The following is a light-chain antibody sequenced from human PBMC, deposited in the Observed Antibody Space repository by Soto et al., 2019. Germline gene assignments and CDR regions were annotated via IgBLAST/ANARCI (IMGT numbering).Light chain of an antibody. CDR3: QQYGISLYT. CDR1: QSVSSSY. Sequence: EKVLTQSPGTLSLTPGERATLSCRASQSVSSSYLAWYQQKPGQAPRLLVYGASSRATGITDRFSGSGSGTDFTLAISRLEPADFAVYYCQQYGISLYTFGQGTKLEIK. J-gene: IGKJ2*01. CDR2: GAS. V-gene: IGKV3-20*01.